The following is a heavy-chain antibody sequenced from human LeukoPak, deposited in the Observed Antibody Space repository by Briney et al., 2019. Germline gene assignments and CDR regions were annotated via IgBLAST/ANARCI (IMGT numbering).Heavy chain of an antibody. Sequence: SETLSLTCTVSGGSISSSSYYWGWIRQPPGKGLEWIGSIFYSGSTYYNPSLKSRVTISVDTSKNQFSLKLSSVTAADTAVYYCARHALVVVPAAIRFYFDYWGQGTLVTVSS. J-gene: IGHJ4*02. V-gene: IGHV4-39*01. CDR2: IFYSGST. CDR1: GGSISSSSYY. D-gene: IGHD2-2*01. CDR3: ARHALVVVPAAIRFYFDY.